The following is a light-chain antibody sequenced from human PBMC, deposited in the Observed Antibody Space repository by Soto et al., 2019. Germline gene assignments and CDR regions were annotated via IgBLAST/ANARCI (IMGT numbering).Light chain of an antibody. J-gene: IGKJ2*01. CDR2: PAS. CDR3: QQANSFPYT. CDR1: QGIITW. V-gene: IGKV1-12*01. Sequence: IQMTQSPSSVSASVGDRVTITCRASQGIITWLAWYQQKPGQAPKLLISPASSLQSGVPSRFSGSGSGTYFTLTISSLQPEDSATYYCQQANSFPYTFGQGTKLEIK.